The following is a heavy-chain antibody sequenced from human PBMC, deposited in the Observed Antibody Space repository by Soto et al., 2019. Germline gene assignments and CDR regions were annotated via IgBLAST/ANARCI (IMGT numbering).Heavy chain of an antibody. CDR2: ISGSGGST. Sequence: GGSLRLSCAASGSTFSSYAMSWVRQAPGKGLEWVSAISGSGGSTYYADSVKGRFTISRDNSKNTLYLQMNSLRAEDTAVYYCAKGLLRAQPDYYGMDVWGQGTTVTVSS. V-gene: IGHV3-23*01. CDR3: AKGLLRAQPDYYGMDV. J-gene: IGHJ6*02. D-gene: IGHD4-17*01. CDR1: GSTFSSYA.